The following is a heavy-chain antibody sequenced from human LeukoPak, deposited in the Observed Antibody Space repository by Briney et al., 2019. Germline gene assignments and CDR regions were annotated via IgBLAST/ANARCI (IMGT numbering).Heavy chain of an antibody. CDR2: INHSGST. Sequence: PSQTLSLTCTVSGGSISSGGYYWSWIRQPPGKGLEWIGEINHSGSTNYNPSLKSRVTISVDTSKNQFSLKLSSVTAADTAVYYCARRDCSSTSCYPGYWGQGTLVTVSS. D-gene: IGHD2-2*01. V-gene: IGHV4-30-2*01. CDR3: ARRDCSSTSCYPGY. J-gene: IGHJ4*02. CDR1: GGSISSGGYY.